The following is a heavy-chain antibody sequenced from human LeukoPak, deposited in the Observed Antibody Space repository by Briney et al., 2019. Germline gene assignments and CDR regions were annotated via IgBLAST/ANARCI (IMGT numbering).Heavy chain of an antibody. CDR1: GGSISSSSYY. V-gene: IGHV4-39*07. CDR2: IYYSGST. CDR3: ARENVNSSGWYPFYYMDV. J-gene: IGHJ6*03. D-gene: IGHD6-19*01. Sequence: SETLSLMCTVSGGSISSSSYYWGWIRQPPGKGLGWIGSIYYSGSTYYNPSLKSRVTISVDTSKNQFSLKLSSVTAADTAVYYCARENVNSSGWYPFYYMDVWGKGTTVTVSS.